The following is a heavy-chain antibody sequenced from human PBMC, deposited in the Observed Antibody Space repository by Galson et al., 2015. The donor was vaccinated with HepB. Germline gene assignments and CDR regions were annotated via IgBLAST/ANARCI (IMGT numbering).Heavy chain of an antibody. CDR3: AKVQHIVATITLVSALDY. CDR2: FSGSGGST. V-gene: IGHV3-23*01. CDR1: GFTFKNYG. J-gene: IGHJ4*01. D-gene: IGHD5-12*01. Sequence: SLRLSCAASGFTFKNYGMSWVRQAPGKGLEWVSAFSGSGGSTYYADSVKGRFTISRDNSKNTLYLQMNSLRAEDTAVYYCAKVQHIVATITLVSALDYWGHGTLVTVSS.